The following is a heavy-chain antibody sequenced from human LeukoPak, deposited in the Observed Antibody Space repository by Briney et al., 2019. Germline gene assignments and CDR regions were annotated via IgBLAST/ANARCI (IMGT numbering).Heavy chain of an antibody. CDR3: AELGITMIGGV. J-gene: IGHJ6*04. Sequence: GRSLRLSCAASGFTFSSYVMNWVGQAPGKGGEGVSYISGSCSTIYYADSVKGRFTISRDNAKNSLYLQMNSLRAEDTAVYYCAELGITMIGGVWGKGTTVTISS. CDR1: GFTFSSYV. D-gene: IGHD3-10*02. V-gene: IGHV3-48*03. CDR2: ISGSCSTI.